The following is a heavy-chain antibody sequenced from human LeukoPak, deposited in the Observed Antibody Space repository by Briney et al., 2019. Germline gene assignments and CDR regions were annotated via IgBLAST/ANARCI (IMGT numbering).Heavy chain of an antibody. CDR2: VSSDGSVK. CDR1: GFTFSGYG. Sequence: GGSLRLSCAASGFTFSGYGMQWVRQAPGKGLDWVAVVSSDGSVKHYSNSVKGRFTISRDNAKNSLYLQMNSLRAEDTAVYYCARDLSAAYCGGDCSYFDYWGQGTLVTVSS. CDR3: ARDLSAAYCGGDCSYFDY. V-gene: IGHV3-30*03. D-gene: IGHD2-21*02. J-gene: IGHJ4*02.